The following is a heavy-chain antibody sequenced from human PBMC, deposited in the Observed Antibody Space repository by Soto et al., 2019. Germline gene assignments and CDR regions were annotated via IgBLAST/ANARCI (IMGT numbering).Heavy chain of an antibody. J-gene: IGHJ4*02. D-gene: IGHD5-12*01. Sequence: QVQLVQSGAEVKKPGSSVKVSCKASGGTFSSYTISWVRQAPGQGLEWMGRIIPILGIANYAQKFQGRVTITADKSTSTGYMELSSLRSEDTAVYYCARDGYNSVLDYWGQGTLVTVSS. CDR2: IIPILGIA. CDR1: GGTFSSYT. V-gene: IGHV1-69*08. CDR3: ARDGYNSVLDY.